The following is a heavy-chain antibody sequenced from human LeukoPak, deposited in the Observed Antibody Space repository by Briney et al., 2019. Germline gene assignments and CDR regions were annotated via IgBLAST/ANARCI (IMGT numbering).Heavy chain of an antibody. CDR3: ARHSGYSYGSIDAFDI. CDR1: GGSINSKSAY. J-gene: IGHJ3*02. V-gene: IGHV4-39*01. D-gene: IGHD5-18*01. Sequence: PSETLSLNCNVSGGSINSKSAYWGWIRQPPGKALEWIVSFYYSGITYRNPSLKSRVTMSVDMSRTQFSLKLSTVTDTDTAVYYCARHSGYSYGSIDAFDIWGQGTMVTVSP. CDR2: FYYSGIT.